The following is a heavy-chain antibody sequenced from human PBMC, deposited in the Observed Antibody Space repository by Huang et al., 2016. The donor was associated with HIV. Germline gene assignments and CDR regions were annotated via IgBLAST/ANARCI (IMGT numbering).Heavy chain of an antibody. J-gene: IGHJ3*01. D-gene: IGHD6-19*01. CDR1: GYTFTSNH. CDR2: INPSGGST. Sequence: QVQLVQSGAEVKKPGASVRISCKASGYTFTSNHINWVRQAPGQGFEWMGKINPSGGSTDYAQKFQDRITMTRDRSTSTVYLELRSLTSDDTAIYYCARVGSGWSLLGDALDFWGRGTMVTVSS. V-gene: IGHV1-46*01. CDR3: ARVGSGWSLLGDALDF.